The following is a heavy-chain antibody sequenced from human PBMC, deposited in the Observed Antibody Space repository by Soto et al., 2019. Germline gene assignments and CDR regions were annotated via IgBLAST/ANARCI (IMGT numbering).Heavy chain of an antibody. J-gene: IGHJ4*02. D-gene: IGHD2-2*01. CDR3: AKDKGGSYCSRTSCLYSLNY. CDR2: ISDSGST. V-gene: IGHV3-23*01. CDR1: GFTFSTYA. Sequence: EVQLLESGGGLVQPGGSLRLSCTASGFTFSTYAMHWVRQAPGKGLEWVSTISDSGSTYYSDSVKGRFTISRDNSKNTRYLEMKSVRAEDTAVYYRAKDKGGSYCSRTSCLYSLNYWGQGTLFPVSS.